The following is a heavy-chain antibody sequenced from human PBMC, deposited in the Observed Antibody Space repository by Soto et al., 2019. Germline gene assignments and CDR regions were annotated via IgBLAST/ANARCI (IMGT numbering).Heavy chain of an antibody. CDR2: IYYSGST. CDR1: GGSISSSSYY. D-gene: IGHD3-3*01. CDR3: ARRPPSDYDFWSGYFRYYYYGMDV. J-gene: IGHJ6*02. V-gene: IGHV4-39*01. Sequence: SETRYLTYTVSGGSISSSSYYWGWIRQPPGKGLEWIGSIYYSGSTYYNPSLKSRVTISVDTSKNQFSLKLSSVTAADTAVYYCARRPPSDYDFWSGYFRYYYYGMDVWGQGTTVTVSS.